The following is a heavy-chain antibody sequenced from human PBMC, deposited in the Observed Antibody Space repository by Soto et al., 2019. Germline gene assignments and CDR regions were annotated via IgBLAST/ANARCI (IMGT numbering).Heavy chain of an antibody. J-gene: IGHJ4*02. D-gene: IGHD4-17*01. Sequence: GGSLRLSCTASGFTLSNHAMSWVRQAPGKGLEWVSVISGSDGSTYYADSVGGRFTISRDNSKNTLYLQMSSLRAEDTAVYYCASPPRATVTDNIFDFWGPGTPVPVSA. V-gene: IGHV3-23*01. CDR1: GFTLSNHA. CDR2: ISGSDGST. CDR3: ASPPRATVTDNIFDF.